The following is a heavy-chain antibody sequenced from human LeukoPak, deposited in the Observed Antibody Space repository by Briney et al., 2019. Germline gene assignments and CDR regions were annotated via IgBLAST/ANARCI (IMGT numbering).Heavy chain of an antibody. CDR1: GYSFTSYW. J-gene: IGHJ5*02. Sequence: GESLKISFKGSGYSFTSYWIGWGRPMPGEGLERRGINYPGDSDNRYSLSCQGQVTISADKSISTAYLQWGSLKAPGTDLLSRARHAQAFDPWGQGTLVSVSS. CDR2: NYPGDSDN. CDR3: ARHAQAFDP. V-gene: IGHV5-51*01.